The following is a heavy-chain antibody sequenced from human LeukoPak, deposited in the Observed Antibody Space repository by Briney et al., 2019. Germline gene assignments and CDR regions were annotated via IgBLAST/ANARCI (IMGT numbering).Heavy chain of an antibody. J-gene: IGHJ4*02. CDR3: ASAGGRDGYSLFDY. Sequence: SETLSLTCTVSGGSISRSSYYWGWIRQPPGKGLEWIGYIYYSGSTNYNPSLKSRVTISVDTSKNQFSLKLSSVTAADTAVYYCASAGGRDGYSLFDYWGQGTLVT. CDR1: GGSISRSSYY. D-gene: IGHD5-24*01. CDR2: IYYSGST. V-gene: IGHV4-61*05.